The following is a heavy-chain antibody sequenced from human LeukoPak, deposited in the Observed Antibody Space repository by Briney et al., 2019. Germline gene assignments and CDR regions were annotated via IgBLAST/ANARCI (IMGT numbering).Heavy chain of an antibody. Sequence: ASVKVSRKASGYTFTGYYMHWVRQAPGQGLEWMGWINPNSGGTNYAQKFQGWVTMTRDTSISTAYMELSRLRSDDTAVYYCAREYCSSTSCYDDAFDIWGQGTMVTVSS. CDR1: GYTFTGYY. J-gene: IGHJ3*02. D-gene: IGHD2-2*01. V-gene: IGHV1-2*04. CDR2: INPNSGGT. CDR3: AREYCSSTSCYDDAFDI.